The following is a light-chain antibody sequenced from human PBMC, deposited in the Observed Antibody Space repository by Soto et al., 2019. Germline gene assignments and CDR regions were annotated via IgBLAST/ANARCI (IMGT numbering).Light chain of an antibody. CDR3: SSYSGSSNWV. CDR1: SSDVGGYHY. V-gene: IGLV2-8*01. J-gene: IGLJ3*02. Sequence: QSVLTQPPSASGSPGQSVAISCTGTSSDVGGYHYVSWYQHHPGKAPKLMIYEVSRRPSGVSDRFSGSKSGNTASLTVSGLQAEDEVDYYCSSYSGSSNWVFGGGTKLTVL. CDR2: EVS.